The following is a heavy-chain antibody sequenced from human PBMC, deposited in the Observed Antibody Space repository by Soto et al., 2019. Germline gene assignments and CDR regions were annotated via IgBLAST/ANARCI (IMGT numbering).Heavy chain of an antibody. CDR3: ARGGGVVVLAATTPFDY. Sequence: QVPLQESGPRLVRRSGTLSLTCTVSGGSISTANWWSGVRQPPGRGLEWIGEVYHSGSTNDNLSRRSRVTLSVDKSKNQFSQRLSSVAAADTATYYCARGGGVVVLAATTPFDYWGQGTIVYVPS. V-gene: IGHV4-4*02. CDR1: GGSISTANW. CDR2: VYHSGST. J-gene: IGHJ4*02. D-gene: IGHD2-15*01.